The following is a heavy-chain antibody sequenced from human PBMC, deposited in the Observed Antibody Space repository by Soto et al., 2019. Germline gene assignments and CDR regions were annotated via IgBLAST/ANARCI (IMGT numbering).Heavy chain of an antibody. V-gene: IGHV4-59*08. CDR2: IYYSGST. CDR1: GGSISSYD. CDR3: ARRYGYSFDY. J-gene: IGHJ4*02. Sequence: QVQLQESGPGLVKPSETLSLTCTVSGGSISSYDWSWIRQPPGKGLEWIGYIYYSGSTNYNPSLKSRVTISVDTSKNQSSLKLSSVTAADTAVYYCARRYGYSFDYWGQGTLVTVSS. D-gene: IGHD1-1*01.